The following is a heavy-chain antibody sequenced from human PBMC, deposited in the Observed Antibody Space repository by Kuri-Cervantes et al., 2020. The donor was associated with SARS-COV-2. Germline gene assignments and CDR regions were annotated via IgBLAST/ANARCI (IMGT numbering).Heavy chain of an antibody. Sequence: GESLKISCKGSGYSFTSYWIGWVRQAPGQGLEWMGWINPNSGGTNYAQKFQGRVTMTRDTSISTAYMELSRLRSDDTAVYYCASDSSGWYRDAFDIWGQGTMVTVSS. V-gene: IGHV1-2*02. CDR1: GYSFTSYW. J-gene: IGHJ3*02. CDR3: ASDSSGWYRDAFDI. D-gene: IGHD6-19*01. CDR2: INPNSGGT.